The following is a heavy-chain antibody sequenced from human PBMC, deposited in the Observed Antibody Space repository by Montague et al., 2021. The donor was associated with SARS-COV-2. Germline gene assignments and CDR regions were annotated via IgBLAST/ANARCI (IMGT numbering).Heavy chain of an antibody. CDR3: HQGPIGLPPGTLLQEHL. V-gene: IGHV1-18*01. CDR1: GYTFTSYG. Sequence: SVKVSCKASGYTFTSYGISWVRQAPGQGLEWMGWISAYNGNTNYAQKLQGRVTMTTDTSTSTAYVELSHHDHRHIHEHSLHQGPIGLPPGTLLQEHLWG. CDR2: ISAYNGNT. J-gene: IGHJ6*01. D-gene: IGHD1-14*01.